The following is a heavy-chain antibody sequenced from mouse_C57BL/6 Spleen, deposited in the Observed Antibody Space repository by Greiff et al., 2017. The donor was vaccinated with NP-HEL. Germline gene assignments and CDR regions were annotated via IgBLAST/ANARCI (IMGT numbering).Heavy chain of an antibody. Sequence: VQLQQSGAELARPGASVKLSCKASGYTFTSYGISWVKQRTGQGLEWIGEIYPRSGNTYYNEKFKGKATLTADKSSSTAYMELRSLTSEDSAVYFCARREPSYYFDYWGQGTTLTVSS. CDR1: GYTFTSYG. V-gene: IGHV1-81*01. J-gene: IGHJ2*01. CDR2: IYPRSGNT. CDR3: ARREPSYYFDY. D-gene: IGHD6-1*01.